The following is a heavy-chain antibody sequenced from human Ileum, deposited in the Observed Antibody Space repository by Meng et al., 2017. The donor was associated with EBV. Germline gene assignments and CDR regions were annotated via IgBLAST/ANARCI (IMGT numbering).Heavy chain of an antibody. V-gene: IGHV4-59*08. CDR2: IYYSGST. D-gene: IGHD2-15*01. CDR3: ARGGWSLDY. J-gene: IGHJ4*02. CDR1: GGSISSYS. Sequence: QVRLQESGPGLVKPSETLSLTCTVSGGSISSYSWSWIRQPPGKGLEWIGYIYYSGSTNYNPSLKSRVTISVDTSKNQFSLNLSSVTAADTAVYYCARGGWSLDYWGQGTLVTVSS.